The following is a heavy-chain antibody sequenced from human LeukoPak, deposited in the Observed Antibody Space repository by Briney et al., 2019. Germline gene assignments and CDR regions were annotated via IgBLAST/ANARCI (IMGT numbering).Heavy chain of an antibody. Sequence: PGGSLRLSCAASGFTFSSYWMSWVRQAPGKGLEWVANIKQDGSEKYYVDSVKGRFTISRDNAKNSLYLQMSSLRAEDTAVYYCALSGKLGAFDFWGQGTMVTVSS. CDR2: IKQDGSEK. J-gene: IGHJ3*01. CDR1: GFTFSSYW. V-gene: IGHV3-7*01. CDR3: ALSGKLGAFDF. D-gene: IGHD1-26*01.